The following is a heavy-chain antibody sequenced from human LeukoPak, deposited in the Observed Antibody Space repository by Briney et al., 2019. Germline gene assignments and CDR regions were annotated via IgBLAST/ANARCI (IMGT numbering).Heavy chain of an antibody. Sequence: GGSLRLSCAASEFSVGSNYMTWVRQAPGKGLEWVSAISGSGGSTYYADSVKGRFTISRDNSKNTLYLQMNSLRAEDTAVYYCAKAYGDYVPLFDYWGQGTLVTVSS. CDR1: EFSVGSNY. D-gene: IGHD4-17*01. CDR2: ISGSGGST. J-gene: IGHJ4*02. V-gene: IGHV3-23*01. CDR3: AKAYGDYVPLFDY.